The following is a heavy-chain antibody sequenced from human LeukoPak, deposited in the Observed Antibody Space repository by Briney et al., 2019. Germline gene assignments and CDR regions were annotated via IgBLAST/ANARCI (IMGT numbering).Heavy chain of an antibody. V-gene: IGHV4-39*07. CDR3: ARGSRGSYYDY. Sequence: SETLSLTCSGSGGSISSSSYYWGWIRQPPGRGREWIGSIYYSGSTYYNPSLKSRVTISVDTSKNQFSLKLSSVTAADTAVYYCARGSRGSYYDYWGQGTLVTVSS. D-gene: IGHD1-26*01. J-gene: IGHJ4*02. CDR1: GGSISSSSYY. CDR2: IYYSGST.